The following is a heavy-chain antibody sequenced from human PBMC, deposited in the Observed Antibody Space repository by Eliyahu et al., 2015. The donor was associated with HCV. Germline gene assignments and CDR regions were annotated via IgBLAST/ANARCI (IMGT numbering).Heavy chain of an antibody. CDR1: GGTFXSYA. Sequence: QVQLVQSGAEVKKPGSSVKVSCKASGGTFXSYAISWXRQAPGQGLEWMGGIIPIFGIANYAQKFQGRVTITADKSTSTAYMELSSLRSEDTAVYYCARDKEHYYDSIDAFDIWGQGTMVTVSS. CDR2: IIPIFGIA. J-gene: IGHJ3*02. V-gene: IGHV1-69*17. CDR3: ARDKEHYYDSIDAFDI. D-gene: IGHD3-22*01.